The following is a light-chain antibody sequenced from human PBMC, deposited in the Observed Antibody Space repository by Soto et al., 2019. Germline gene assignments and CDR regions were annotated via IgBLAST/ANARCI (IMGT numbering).Light chain of an antibody. Sequence: DIVMTQSPDSLSVSLGERATMNCKSSQSVLYSSNNKKYLAWYQQKPGQPPKLLIYWASTGESGVPDRFSGSGYGTDFTHTISSLQAEDVAVYYCQQYYSTPLTFGGGTKVEIK. J-gene: IGKJ4*01. CDR1: QSVLYSSNNKKY. CDR3: QQYYSTPLT. V-gene: IGKV4-1*01. CDR2: WAS.